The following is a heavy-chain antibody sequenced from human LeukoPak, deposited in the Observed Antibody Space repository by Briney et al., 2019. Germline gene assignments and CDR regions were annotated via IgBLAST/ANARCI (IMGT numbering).Heavy chain of an antibody. J-gene: IGHJ4*02. CDR3: ARGDSSSWYGPLFDY. CDR1: GYTFTSYY. D-gene: IGHD6-13*01. CDR2: INPSGGST. V-gene: IGHV1-46*01. Sequence: ASVKVSCKASGYTFTSYYMHWVRQAPGQGLEWMGIINPSGGSTSYAQKFQGRVTMTRDTPTSTVYMELSSLRSEDTAVYYCARGDSSSWYGPLFDYWGQGTLVTVSS.